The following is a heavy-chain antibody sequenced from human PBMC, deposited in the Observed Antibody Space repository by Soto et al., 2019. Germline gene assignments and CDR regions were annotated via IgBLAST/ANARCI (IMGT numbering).Heavy chain of an antibody. CDR3: ARDSTKHYGDYSYYYGMDV. CDR1: GFTFSSYS. V-gene: IGHV3-48*02. D-gene: IGHD4-17*01. Sequence: PGGSLRLSCAASGFTFSSYSMNWVRQAPGNGLEWVSYISSSSSTIYYADSVKGRFTISRDNAKNSLYLQMNSLRDEDTAVYYCARDSTKHYGDYSYYYGMDVWGQGTTVTVSS. CDR2: ISSSSSTI. J-gene: IGHJ6*02.